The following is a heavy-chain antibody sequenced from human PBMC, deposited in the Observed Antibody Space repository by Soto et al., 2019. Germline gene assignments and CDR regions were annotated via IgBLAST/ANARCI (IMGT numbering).Heavy chain of an antibody. CDR3: ARGCSGGSCHSDLDWFDP. J-gene: IGHJ5*02. CDR1: GFTFSSYG. CDR2: IWYDGSNK. Sequence: QVQLVESGGGVVQPGRSLRLSCAASGFTFSSYGMHWVRQAPGKGLEWVAVIWYDGSNKYYADSVKGRFTISRDNSKKTLHLQMNSLRAEDTAVYYCARGCSGGSCHSDLDWFDPWGQGTLVTVSS. V-gene: IGHV3-33*01. D-gene: IGHD2-15*01.